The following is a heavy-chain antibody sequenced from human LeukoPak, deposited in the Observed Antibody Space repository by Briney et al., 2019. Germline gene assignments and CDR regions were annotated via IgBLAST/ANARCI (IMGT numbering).Heavy chain of an antibody. CDR1: GGSISSSSYY. V-gene: IGHV4-39*07. CDR3: AAGVKAARGRGAFDI. CDR2: IYYSGST. D-gene: IGHD6-6*01. Sequence: SEALSLTCTVSGGSISSSSYYWGWIRQPPGKGLEWIGSIYYSGSTYYNPSLKSRVTISVDTSKNQFSLKLSSVTAADTAVYYCAAGVKAARGRGAFDIWGQGTMVTVSS. J-gene: IGHJ3*02.